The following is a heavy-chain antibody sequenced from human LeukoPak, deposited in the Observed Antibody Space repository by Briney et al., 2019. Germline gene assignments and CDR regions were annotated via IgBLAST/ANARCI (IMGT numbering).Heavy chain of an antibody. CDR2: ISPSGTDT. Sequence: PGGSLRLSCAASGFTFNSYAMSWVRQAPGKGLEWVSAISPSGTDTYYADSVKGRFTISRDNSKNTLYLQMSSLRAEDSAVYYCAKRGGYETMAAFDYWGQGTLVTVSP. J-gene: IGHJ4*02. V-gene: IGHV3-23*01. CDR3: AKRGGYETMAAFDY. CDR1: GFTFNSYA. D-gene: IGHD3-10*01.